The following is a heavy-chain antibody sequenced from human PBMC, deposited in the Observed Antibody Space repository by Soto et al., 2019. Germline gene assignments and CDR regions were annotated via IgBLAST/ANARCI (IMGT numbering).Heavy chain of an antibody. Sequence: EVQLVESGGGLVQPGGSLRLSCTASGFTFSYYWMTWVRQAPGKGLEWVARIKPDESEKKYADSVKGRFSISRDNAKNSMYLQMESLRGEDTAVYYCVRGGSNYASWGQGTLVTVSS. CDR2: IKPDESEK. J-gene: IGHJ5*02. CDR1: GFTFSYYW. V-gene: IGHV3-7*01. CDR3: VRGGSNYAS. D-gene: IGHD4-4*01.